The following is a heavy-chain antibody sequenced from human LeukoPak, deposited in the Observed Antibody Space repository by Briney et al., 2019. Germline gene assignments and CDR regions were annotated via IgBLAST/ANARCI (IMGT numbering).Heavy chain of an antibody. Sequence: SVKVSCKASGYTFIDYFMHWMRQTPGQGLEWLGWINPNSGVTRYAQKFQGRVTLTRDTAAYMELSSLKYDDTAVYYCARAVSGTLGGAFDIWGQGTAVTVSS. V-gene: IGHV1-2*02. D-gene: IGHD1-14*01. CDR3: ARAVSGTLGGAFDI. CDR2: INPNSGVT. J-gene: IGHJ3*02. CDR1: GYTFIDYF.